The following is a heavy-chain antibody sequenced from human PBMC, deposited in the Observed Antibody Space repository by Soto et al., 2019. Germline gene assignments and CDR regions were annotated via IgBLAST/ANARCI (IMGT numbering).Heavy chain of an antibody. CDR2: ISSSGSTI. D-gene: IGHD5-12*01. CDR3: ARVWQWLRLFDY. J-gene: IGHJ4*02. CDR1: GFTFSSYE. Sequence: EVQLVESGGGLVQPGGSLRLSCAASGFTFSSYEMNWVRQAPGKGLEWVSYISSSGSTIYYADSVKGRFTISRANAKNSLYLQMNSLRAEDTAVYYCARVWQWLRLFDYWGQGTLVTVSS. V-gene: IGHV3-48*03.